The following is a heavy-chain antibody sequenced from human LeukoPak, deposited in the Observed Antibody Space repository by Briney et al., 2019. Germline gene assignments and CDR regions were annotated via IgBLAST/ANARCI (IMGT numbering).Heavy chain of an antibody. CDR2: IRYDGSNK. CDR3: AKALVINAYYFDY. CDR1: GFTVSNKY. Sequence: GGSLRLSCAASGFTVSNKYMSWVRQAPGKGLEWVAFIRYDGSNKYYADSVKGRFTISRDNSKNTLYLQMNSLRAEDTAVYYCAKALVINAYYFDYWGQGTLVTVSS. V-gene: IGHV3-30*02. D-gene: IGHD3-9*01. J-gene: IGHJ4*02.